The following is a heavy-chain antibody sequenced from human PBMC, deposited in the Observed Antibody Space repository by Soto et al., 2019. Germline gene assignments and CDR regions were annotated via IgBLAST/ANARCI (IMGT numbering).Heavy chain of an antibody. D-gene: IGHD3-9*01. CDR3: LIEYDILTGGAFDI. Sequence: QVQLVQSGAEVKKPGASVKVSCKASGYTFTSYGISWVRQAPGQGLEWMGWISAYNGNTNYAQKLQGRVTMITDTSTSTAYMELRSLRSADTAVYYCLIEYDILTGGAFDIWGQGTMVPVSS. J-gene: IGHJ3*02. CDR2: ISAYNGNT. V-gene: IGHV1-18*01. CDR1: GYTFTSYG.